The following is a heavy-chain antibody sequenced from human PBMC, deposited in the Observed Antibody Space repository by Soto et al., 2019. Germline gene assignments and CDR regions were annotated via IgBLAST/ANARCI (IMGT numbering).Heavy chain of an antibody. Sequence: GGSLRLSCAASGLILSRYAISWVRQAPGKGLEWVSTISGGSDDYADSVKGRFAIARDDSKNTLYLQMNSLRVEDTAIYYCAISGWYGGDYWGQGTLVTVSS. CDR2: ISGGSD. CDR3: AISGWYGGDY. V-gene: IGHV3-23*01. J-gene: IGHJ4*02. CDR1: GLILSRYA. D-gene: IGHD6-19*01.